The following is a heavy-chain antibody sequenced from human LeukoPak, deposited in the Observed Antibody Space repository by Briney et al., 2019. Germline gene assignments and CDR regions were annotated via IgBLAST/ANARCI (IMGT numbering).Heavy chain of an antibody. Sequence: GGSLRLSCAASGFTFNTYAMSWVRQAPGKGLQWVSGLTASGDTTHYVDSLKGRFTISRDNSKNTLYLQMNSLRAEDTAVYYCAKGWGSSSWLYYFDYWGQGTLVTVSS. CDR2: LTASGDTT. V-gene: IGHV3-23*01. CDR1: GFTFNTYA. J-gene: IGHJ4*02. CDR3: AKGWGSSSWLYYFDY. D-gene: IGHD6-13*01.